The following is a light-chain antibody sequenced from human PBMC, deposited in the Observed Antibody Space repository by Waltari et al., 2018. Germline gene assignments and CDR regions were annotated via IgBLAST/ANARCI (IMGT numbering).Light chain of an antibody. CDR3: QHSFETPYS. CDR2: AAS. V-gene: IGKV1-39*01. Sequence: DIHMTQSPPSLSASIGDRVTITCRASENIGSYLNWYQQKSGEVPRLLIYAASTLQSGVPPRFSGSRSGTDFTFTISSLQPKDCAVYYCQHSFETPYSFGQGTKVEIK. CDR1: ENIGSY. J-gene: IGKJ2*03.